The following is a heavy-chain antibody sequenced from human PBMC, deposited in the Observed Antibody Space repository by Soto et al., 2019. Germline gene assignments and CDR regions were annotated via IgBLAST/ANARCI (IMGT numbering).Heavy chain of an antibody. J-gene: IGHJ2*01. V-gene: IGHV4-61*01. D-gene: IGHD2-15*01. CDR3: ARARADCSGGSCYSLYWYFDL. Sequence: QVQLQESGPGLVKPSETLSLTCTVSGGSVSSGSYYWSWIRQPPGKGLEWIGDIYYSGSTNYNPSLKSRVTISVDTSKNQFSLKLSSVTAADTAVYYCARARADCSGGSCYSLYWYFDLWGRGTLVTVSS. CDR2: IYYSGST. CDR1: GGSVSSGSYY.